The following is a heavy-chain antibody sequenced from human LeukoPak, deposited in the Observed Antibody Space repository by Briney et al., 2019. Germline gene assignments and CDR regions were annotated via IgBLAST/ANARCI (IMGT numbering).Heavy chain of an antibody. CDR3: ARSIAARPSVRDFDY. D-gene: IGHD6-6*01. CDR1: GYTFTSYA. J-gene: IGHJ4*02. CDR2: INAGNGNT. Sequence: GASVKVSCTASGYTFTSYAMHWVRQAPGQRLEWMGWINAGNGNTKYSQKFQGRVTITRDTSASTAYMELSSLRSEDTAVYYCARSIAARPSVRDFDYWGQGTLVTVSS. V-gene: IGHV1-3*01.